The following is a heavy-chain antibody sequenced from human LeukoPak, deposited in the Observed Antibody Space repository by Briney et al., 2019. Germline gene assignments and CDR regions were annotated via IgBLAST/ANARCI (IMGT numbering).Heavy chain of an antibody. CDR2: IYPGDSDT. Sequence: GESLKISCKGSGYSFTSYWIGWVRQMPGKGLEWMGIIYPGDSDTRYSPSFQGQVTISADKSIGTAYLQWSSLKASDTAMYYCARHARIVGATNYLEGYFDYWGQGILVTVSS. V-gene: IGHV5-51*01. CDR1: GYSFTSYW. D-gene: IGHD1-26*01. J-gene: IGHJ4*02. CDR3: ARHARIVGATNYLEGYFDY.